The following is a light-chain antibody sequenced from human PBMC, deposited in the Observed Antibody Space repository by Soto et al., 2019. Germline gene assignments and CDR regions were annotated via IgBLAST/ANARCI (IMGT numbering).Light chain of an antibody. J-gene: IGKJ2*01. CDR1: QTISTH. CDR2: AAS. Sequence: DIQMTQSPSSLSASVRDRVTITCRASQTISTHLNWYQQKPGKAPKLLIYAASTLQSGVPSRFSGRVSGTDFTLTINSLQPEDFATYYCQQSLTIPYTFGQGTKLEIK. CDR3: QQSLTIPYT. V-gene: IGKV1-39*01.